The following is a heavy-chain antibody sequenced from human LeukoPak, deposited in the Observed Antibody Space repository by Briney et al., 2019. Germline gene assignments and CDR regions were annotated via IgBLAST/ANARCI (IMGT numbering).Heavy chain of an antibody. CDR1: GIPFINAW. J-gene: IGHJ5*02. D-gene: IGHD3-22*01. CDR2: IKSKGSGGTT. Sequence: GGSLRLSCAVSGIPFINAWMTWVRQAPGKGLEWIGRIKSKGSGGTTDCTAPVKGRFTISRDDSKDTVYLQMNSLRTEDTAIYYDSRGPSDHXGXGTVVTVSS. V-gene: IGHV3-15*01. CDR3: SRGPSDH.